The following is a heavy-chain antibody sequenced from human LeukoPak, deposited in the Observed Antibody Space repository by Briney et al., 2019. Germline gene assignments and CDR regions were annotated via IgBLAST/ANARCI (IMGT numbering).Heavy chain of an antibody. D-gene: IGHD6-13*01. CDR1: GGSISSSSYY. Sequence: SETLSLTCTVSGGSISSSSYYWGWIRQPPGKGLEWIGSIYYSGSTYYNPSLKSRVTISVDTSKNQFSLKLSSVTAADTAVYYCARATQQLTPNDAFDIWGQGTMVTVSS. J-gene: IGHJ3*02. V-gene: IGHV4-39*07. CDR3: ARATQQLTPNDAFDI. CDR2: IYYSGST.